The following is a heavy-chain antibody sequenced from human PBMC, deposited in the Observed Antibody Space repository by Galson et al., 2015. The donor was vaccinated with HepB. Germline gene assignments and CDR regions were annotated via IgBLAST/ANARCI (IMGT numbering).Heavy chain of an antibody. D-gene: IGHD6-13*01. CDR3: AKDLAAAAKPGY. CDR2: IRYDGSNK. J-gene: IGHJ4*02. Sequence: SLRLSCAASGFTFSSYGMHWVRQAPGKGLEWVAFIRYDGSNKYYADSVKGRFTISRDNSKNTLYLQMNSLRAEDTAVYYCAKDLAAAAKPGYWGQGTLVTVSS. V-gene: IGHV3-30*02. CDR1: GFTFSSYG.